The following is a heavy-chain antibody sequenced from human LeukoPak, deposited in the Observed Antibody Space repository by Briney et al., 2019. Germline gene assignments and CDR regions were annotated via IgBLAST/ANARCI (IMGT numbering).Heavy chain of an antibody. D-gene: IGHD4-11*01. V-gene: IGHV3-23*01. CDR2: ISGSGGST. Sequence: GGSLRLSCAASGFTFSSYAMSWVRQAPGKGLEWVSAISGSGGSTYYADSVKGRFTISRDNSKNTLYLQMNSLRAEDTAVYYCAKVGSSDCSNYFDYWGQGTLVTVSP. J-gene: IGHJ4*02. CDR1: GFTFSSYA. CDR3: AKVGSSDCSNYFDY.